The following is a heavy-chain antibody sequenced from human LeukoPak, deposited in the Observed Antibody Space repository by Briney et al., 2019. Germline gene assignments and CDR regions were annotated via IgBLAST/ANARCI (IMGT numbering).Heavy chain of an antibody. Sequence: GGSLRLSCAASGFTFDDYAMHWVRQAPGKGLEWVSGISWNSGSIGYADSVKGRFTISRNNAKNSLYLQMNSLRAEDTAVYYCARDLLSGGSYRGFDYWGQGTLVTVSS. J-gene: IGHJ4*02. CDR2: ISWNSGSI. V-gene: IGHV3-9*01. CDR3: ARDLLSGGSYRGFDY. D-gene: IGHD1-26*01. CDR1: GFTFDDYA.